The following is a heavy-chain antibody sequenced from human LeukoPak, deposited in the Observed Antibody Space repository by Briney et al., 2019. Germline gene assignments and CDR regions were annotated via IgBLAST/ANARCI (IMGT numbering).Heavy chain of an antibody. Sequence: ASVKVSCKASGYTFTSNGISWVRQAPGQGLEWMGWISAYNGNTNYAQKLQGRVTMTTDTSTSTAYMELRSLRSDDTAVYYCGDSYGPQAPLYYWGQGTLVTVSS. CDR3: GDSYGPQAPLYY. J-gene: IGHJ4*02. V-gene: IGHV1-18*01. CDR2: ISAYNGNT. D-gene: IGHD5-18*01. CDR1: GYTFTSNG.